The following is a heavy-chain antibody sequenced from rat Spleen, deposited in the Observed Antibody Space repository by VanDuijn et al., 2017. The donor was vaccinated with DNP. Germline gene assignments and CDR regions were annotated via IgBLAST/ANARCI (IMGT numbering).Heavy chain of an antibody. CDR3: SSGGPDMIQGNWFAY. Sequence: EVQLVESGGGLVQPGRSLKLSCVASGFTFSNYYMAWVRQAPTKGLEWVASISTGGGNTYYRDSVKGRFMISKDDARNTGYLQMNKLRSEDTAMYYCSSGGPDMIQGNWFAYWGQGTLVTVSS. CDR2: ISTGGGNT. CDR1: GFTFSNYY. J-gene: IGHJ3*01. D-gene: IGHD2-3*01. V-gene: IGHV5-25*01.